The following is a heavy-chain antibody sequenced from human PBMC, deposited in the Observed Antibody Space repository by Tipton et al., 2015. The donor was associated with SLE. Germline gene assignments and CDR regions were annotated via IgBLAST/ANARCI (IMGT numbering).Heavy chain of an antibody. J-gene: IGHJ6*03. CDR1: GGSISSGGYY. CDR3: ARAPGLDRDYYYYYYMDV. D-gene: IGHD3/OR15-3a*01. Sequence: TLSLTCTVSGGSISSGGYYWSWVRQHPGKGLQWIGYISYTGTTYYNPSLKDRATISVNTSKNQFSLSVFSVTAADTAVYYCARAPGLDRDYYYYYYMDVWGKGTTVTVSS. V-gene: IGHV4-31*03. CDR2: ISYTGTT.